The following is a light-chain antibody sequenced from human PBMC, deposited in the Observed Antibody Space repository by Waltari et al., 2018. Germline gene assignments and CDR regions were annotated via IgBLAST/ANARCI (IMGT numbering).Light chain of an antibody. CDR3: QQYYSYPLT. Sequence: DIQMTQSPSSLSASVGDRVTITCRASHGIATYLSWYQKKPGKAPKFLIYASSGLQSGVPSRFSGSGSGTDFTLTISSLQPEDFASYYCQQYYSYPLTFGGGTKVEIK. J-gene: IGKJ4*01. CDR1: HGIATY. V-gene: IGKV1-39*01. CDR2: ASS.